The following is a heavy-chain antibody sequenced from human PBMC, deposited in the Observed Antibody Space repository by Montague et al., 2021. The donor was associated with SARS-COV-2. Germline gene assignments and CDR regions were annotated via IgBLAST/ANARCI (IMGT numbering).Heavy chain of an antibody. CDR2: IYYSGTA. CDR3: ARLVGGRETRFDP. D-gene: IGHD3-10*01. J-gene: IGHJ5*02. CDR1: GGSISTYH. V-gene: IGHV4-59*08. Sequence: SETLSLTCTVSGGSISTYHWSWIRQPPGKGLEWIGYIYYSGTANYNPSLKSRVTISVDTSKNQFSLKVRSVTAADTAVYYCARLVGGRETRFDPWGQGTLSPSPQ.